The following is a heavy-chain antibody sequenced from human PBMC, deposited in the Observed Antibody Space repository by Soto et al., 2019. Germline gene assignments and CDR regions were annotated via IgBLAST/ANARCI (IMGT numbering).Heavy chain of an antibody. V-gene: IGHV4-28*05. J-gene: IGHJ4*02. CDR2: FYYTGSI. CDR3: ARSMFYSDGSNYSPFDY. Sequence: SETLSLTCAVPGYSISSSNWWGWIRQPPGKGLEWIGYFYYTGSINYNPSLKSRVTISIDASKDQFSLRLSSVTAADTAVYYCARSMFYSDGSNYSPFDYWGQGTLVTVSS. D-gene: IGHD3-22*01. CDR1: GYSISSSNW.